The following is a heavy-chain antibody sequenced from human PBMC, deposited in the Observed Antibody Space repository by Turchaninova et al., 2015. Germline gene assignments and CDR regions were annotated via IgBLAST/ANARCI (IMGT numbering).Heavy chain of an antibody. CDR2: VYYSGST. D-gene: IGHD4-17*01. CDR1: GGPISSYY. V-gene: IGHV4-59*01. Sequence: QVQLQESGPGLVKPSKTLSLTCPVSGGPISSYYWRWIRQPPGKGLEWIGYVYYSGSTNYNPSLKSRVTISVDTSKNQFSLKLNSVTAADTAVYYCARAYYGDPSYYFDYWGQGTLVTVSS. CDR3: ARAYYGDPSYYFDY. J-gene: IGHJ4*02.